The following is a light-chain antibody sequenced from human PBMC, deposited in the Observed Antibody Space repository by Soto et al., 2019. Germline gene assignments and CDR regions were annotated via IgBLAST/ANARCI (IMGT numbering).Light chain of an antibody. CDR1: QSISPW. Sequence: DIQITQSPSTLSASVGDRVTITCRASQSISPWLAWYQQKPGTAPKLLIYKASSLESGVPSRFSGSASGTEFTLTISSLQPDDFATYYCQHYSGYSTFGQGAKV. J-gene: IGKJ1*01. CDR2: KAS. V-gene: IGKV1-5*03. CDR3: QHYSGYST.